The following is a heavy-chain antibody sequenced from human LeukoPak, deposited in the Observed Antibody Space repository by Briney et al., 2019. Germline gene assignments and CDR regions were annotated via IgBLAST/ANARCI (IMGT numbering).Heavy chain of an antibody. CDR3: ARDQVAVAGAFDY. CDR2: ISYDGSNK. CDR1: GFTISSYA. D-gene: IGHD6-19*01. Sequence: GGSLRLSCAASGFTISSYAMHWVRQAPGKGLEWVAVISYDGSNKYYADSVKGRFTISRDNSKNTLYLQMNSLRAEDTAVYYCARDQVAVAGAFDYWGQGTLVTVSS. V-gene: IGHV3-30-3*01. J-gene: IGHJ4*02.